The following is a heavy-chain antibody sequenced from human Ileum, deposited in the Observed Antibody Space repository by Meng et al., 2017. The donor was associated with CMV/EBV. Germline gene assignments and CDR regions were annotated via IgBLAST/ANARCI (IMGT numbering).Heavy chain of an antibody. D-gene: IGHD2-2*02. J-gene: IGHJ6*02. V-gene: IGHV3-21*01. CDR1: GFTFSNYA. CDR2: ISSSSSYI. CDR3: ARDRTVNVVVPAAIRTGRDYYGMDV. Sequence: GESLKISCAASGFTFSNYAMNWVRQAPGKGLEWVSSISSSSSYIYYADSVKGRFTISRDNAKNSLYLQMNSLRAEDTAVYYCARDRTVNVVVPAAIRTGRDYYGMDVWGQGTTVTVSS.